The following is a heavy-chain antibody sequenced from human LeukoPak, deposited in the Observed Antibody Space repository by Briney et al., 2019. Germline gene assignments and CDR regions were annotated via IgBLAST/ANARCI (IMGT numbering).Heavy chain of an antibody. CDR2: IWHDGSAE. V-gene: IGHV3-33*06. J-gene: IGHJ4*02. CDR3: AKDNRGGRSGYFDY. D-gene: IGHD2-2*03. CDR1: GFIFSSYG. Sequence: GGSLRLSCAASGFIFSSYGMYWVRQAPGKGLEWVAVIWHDGSAEFYADSVKGRFSISRDDSKNTLYLQMNSLRAEDTALYYCAKDNRGGRSGYFDYWGQGTLVTVSS.